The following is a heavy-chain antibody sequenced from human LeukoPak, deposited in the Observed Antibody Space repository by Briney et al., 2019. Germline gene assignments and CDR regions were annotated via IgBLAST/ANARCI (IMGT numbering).Heavy chain of an antibody. Sequence: GRSLRLSCAASGFTFSSYGMHWVRQAPGKGLEWVAVIWYDGSNKYYADSVKGRFTISRDNSKNTLYLQMNSLRAEDTAVDYCARDLGDSGYAYFDYWVQGALVTVSS. V-gene: IGHV3-33*01. CDR2: IWYDGSNK. CDR3: ARDLGDSGYAYFDY. D-gene: IGHD5-12*01. CDR1: GFTFSSYG. J-gene: IGHJ4*02.